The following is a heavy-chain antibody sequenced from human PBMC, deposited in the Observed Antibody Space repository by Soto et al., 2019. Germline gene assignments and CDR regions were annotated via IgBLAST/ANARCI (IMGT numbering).Heavy chain of an antibody. Sequence: PSETLSLTCAVYGGSFSGYYWSWIRQPPGKGLEWIGEINHSGSTNYNPSLKSRVTISVDTSKNQFSLKLSSVTAADTAVYYCARGISAVAALPGSVAFDIWGQGTMVTVS. D-gene: IGHD2-15*01. CDR1: GGSFSGYY. V-gene: IGHV4-34*01. CDR2: INHSGST. CDR3: ARGISAVAALPGSVAFDI. J-gene: IGHJ3*02.